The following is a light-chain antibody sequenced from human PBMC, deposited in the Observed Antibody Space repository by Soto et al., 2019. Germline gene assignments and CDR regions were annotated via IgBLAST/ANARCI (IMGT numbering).Light chain of an antibody. V-gene: IGKV1-39*01. J-gene: IGKJ5*01. CDR3: QQSYSTPGT. CDR1: QSVSGW. Sequence: DIQMTQSPSTLSASVGDTVTVTCRASQSVSGWLAWYQQKPGEAPKLLIYAASSLQSGVPSRFSGSGSGTDFTLTISSLQPEDFATYYCQQSYSTPGTFGQGTRLEIK. CDR2: AAS.